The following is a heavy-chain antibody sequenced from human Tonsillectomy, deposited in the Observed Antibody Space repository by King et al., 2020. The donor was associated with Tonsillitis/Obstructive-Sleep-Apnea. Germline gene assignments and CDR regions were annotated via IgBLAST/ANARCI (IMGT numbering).Heavy chain of an antibody. CDR1: GYSLTELS. D-gene: IGHD3-3*01. V-gene: IGHV1-24*01. J-gene: IGHJ3*02. CDR2: IDPEDGER. CDR3: AAEAPHPARMGLLFSAFDI. Sequence: QLVQSGAEVRKPGASVKVSCKVSGYSLTELSMHWVRQTAGKGLEWMGGIDPEDGERIYAQDFQGRVTMTEDTSTDTAYMEVSSLRSEDTAVYYCAAEAPHPARMGLLFSAFDIWGQGTMVTLSS.